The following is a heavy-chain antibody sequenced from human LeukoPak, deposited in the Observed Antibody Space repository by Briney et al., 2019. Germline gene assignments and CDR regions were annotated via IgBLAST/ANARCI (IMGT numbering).Heavy chain of an antibody. D-gene: IGHD1-26*01. J-gene: IGHJ2*01. CDR2: IYYSGST. CDR1: GGSISSYY. V-gene: IGHV4-59*01. Sequence: SETLSLTCTVSGGSISSYYWSWIRQPPGMGLEWIGCIYYSGSTNYNPSLKSRVTISVDTSKDQFSLRLTSVTAADTAVYYCARSFLGGWYFDLWGRGTLVTVSS. CDR3: ARSFLGGWYFDL.